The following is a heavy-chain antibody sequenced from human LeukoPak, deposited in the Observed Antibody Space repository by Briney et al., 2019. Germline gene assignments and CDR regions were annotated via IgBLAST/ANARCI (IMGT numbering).Heavy chain of an antibody. V-gene: IGHV3-23*01. D-gene: IGHD2-2*01. CDR3: AKLPVFYCSSTSCYPNYFDY. CDR2: ISGSGGST. CDR1: GFTFSSYG. J-gene: IGHJ4*02. Sequence: GGSLRLSCAASGFTFSSYGMSWVRQAPGKGLEWVSAISGSGGSTYYADSVKGRFTISRDNSKNTLYLQMNSLRAEDTAVYYCAKLPVFYCSSTSCYPNYFDYWGQGTLVTVSS.